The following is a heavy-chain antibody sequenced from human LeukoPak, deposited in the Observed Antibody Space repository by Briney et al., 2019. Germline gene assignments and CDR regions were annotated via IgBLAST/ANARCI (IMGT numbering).Heavy chain of an antibody. CDR2: IIPIFGTA. Sequence: SVKVSCKASGGTFSSYAISWVRQAPGQGLEWMGGIIPIFGTANYAQKFQGRVTITADESTSTAYMELSSLRSEDTAVYYCARGYGDYVPYYYYGMDVWGQGTTVTVSS. CDR3: ARGYGDYVPYYYYGMDV. D-gene: IGHD4-17*01. V-gene: IGHV1-69*01. J-gene: IGHJ6*02. CDR1: GGTFSSYA.